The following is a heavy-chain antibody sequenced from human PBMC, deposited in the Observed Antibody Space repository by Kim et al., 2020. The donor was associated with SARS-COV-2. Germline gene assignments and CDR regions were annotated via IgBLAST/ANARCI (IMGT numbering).Heavy chain of an antibody. CDR1: GFTFSTYA. CDR2: IIGDGINT. J-gene: IGHJ5*02. CDR3: AKGTRGSCAGARCYPLDL. Sequence: GGSLRLSCAASGFTFSTYAMNWVRQTPEKGLEWVASIIGDGINTYHADSVRGRFSNSXDNSKNTLYLXMNSLRAEDTAVYCCAKGTRGSCAGARCYPLDLXXQGTXXTVSS. V-gene: IGHV3-23*01. D-gene: IGHD2-2*01.